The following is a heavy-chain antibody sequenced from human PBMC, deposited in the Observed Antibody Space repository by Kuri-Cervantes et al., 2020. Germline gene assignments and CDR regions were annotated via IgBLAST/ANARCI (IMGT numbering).Heavy chain of an antibody. V-gene: IGHV4-39*07. D-gene: IGHD6-13*01. J-gene: IGHJ4*02. CDR1: GGSISSSSNY. CDR2: IYYSGRT. Sequence: GSLRLSCTVSGGSISSSSNYWGWVRQPPGKGLEWIGSIYYSGRTYYSPSLKRRVTISVATSKNLFSLKLGSVTAADTAVYYCARASSSWYYFDYWGQGTMVTVSS. CDR3: ARASSSWYYFDY.